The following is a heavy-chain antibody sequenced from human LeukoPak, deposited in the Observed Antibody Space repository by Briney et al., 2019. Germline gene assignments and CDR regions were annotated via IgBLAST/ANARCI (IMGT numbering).Heavy chain of an antibody. CDR1: GFTFSTYG. V-gene: IGHV3-23*01. CDR2: ISPSGGIT. J-gene: IGHJ4*02. CDR3: AKEVGTLVFDY. Sequence: PGGSLRLSCAASGFTFSTYGMNWVRQAPGKGLEWVSGISPSGGITYYTDSVKGRFTISRDNSKHTVSLQMNRLRAEDTAVYYCAKEVGTLVFDYWGQGTLVTVSS. D-gene: IGHD2-21*02.